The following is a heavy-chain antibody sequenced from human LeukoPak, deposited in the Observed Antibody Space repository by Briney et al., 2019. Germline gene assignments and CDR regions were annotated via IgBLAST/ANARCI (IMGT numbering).Heavy chain of an antibody. D-gene: IGHD2-15*01. CDR3: ARDGVAEIEDAFDI. Sequence: NPSETLSLTCTVSGGSISSSSYYWGWIRQPPGKGLEWIGYIYYSGSTNYNPSLKSRVTISVDTSKNQFSLKLSSVTAADTAVYYCARDGVAEIEDAFDIWGQGTMVTVSS. CDR1: GGSISSSSYY. CDR2: IYYSGST. V-gene: IGHV4-61*01. J-gene: IGHJ3*02.